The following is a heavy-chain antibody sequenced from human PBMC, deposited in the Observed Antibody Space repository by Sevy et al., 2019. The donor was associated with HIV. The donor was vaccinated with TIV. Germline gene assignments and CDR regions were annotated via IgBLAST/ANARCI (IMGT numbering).Heavy chain of an antibody. J-gene: IGHJ6*03. CDR1: GFTFSSYA. CDR3: AKDEPSGSSWHYYYYYMDV. CDR2: ISGSGGST. Sequence: GGSLRLSCAASGFTFSSYAMSWVRQAPGKGLEWVSAISGSGGSTYYADSVKGRFTISRDNSKNTLYLQMNSLRAEDTAVYYCAKDEPSGSSWHYYYYYMDVWGKGTTVTVSS. D-gene: IGHD6-13*01. V-gene: IGHV3-23*01.